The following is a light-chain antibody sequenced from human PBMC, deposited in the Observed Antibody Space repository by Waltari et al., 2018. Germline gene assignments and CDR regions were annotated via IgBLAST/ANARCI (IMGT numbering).Light chain of an antibody. Sequence: EIVLTQSPGPLPLSPWERATLSCRARQSVGNNYLAWYQKKGGQAPRLLIYGASGRATGIPDRFSGSGSGTDFTLTISRLEPEDFAVYYCQQYATSPLTFGGGTKVEI. J-gene: IGKJ4*01. CDR3: QQYATSPLT. V-gene: IGKV3-20*01. CDR1: QSVGNNY. CDR2: GAS.